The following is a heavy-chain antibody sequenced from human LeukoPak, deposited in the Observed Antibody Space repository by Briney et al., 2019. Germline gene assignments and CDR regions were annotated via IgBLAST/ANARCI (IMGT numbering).Heavy chain of an antibody. CDR2: IKHDGREK. V-gene: IGHV3-7*01. CDR3: GYTNNFYH. D-gene: IGHD3-16*02. J-gene: IGHJ4*02. Sequence: GEPLRLSCVASGLTFSGQWLNWVRQAPGQGLEWVANIKHDGREKYYVDSVKGRFTISRDDGQNSLSLHMNSVRAEDTAVYYCGYTNNFYHWGQGALVVVSA. CDR1: GLTFSGQW.